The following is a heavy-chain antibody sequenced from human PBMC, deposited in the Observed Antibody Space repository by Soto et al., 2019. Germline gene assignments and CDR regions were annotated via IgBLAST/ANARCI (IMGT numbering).Heavy chain of an antibody. D-gene: IGHD4-17*01. V-gene: IGHV4-59*01. CDR1: GRSISRFY. CDR2: IYYSGST. CDR3: ARTYGFDAFDI. Sequence: SETMPLTCTVSGRSISRFYWSWIRQPPGKGLEWIGYIYYSGSTNYNPSLKSRVTISVDTSKNQFSLKLSSVTAADTAVYYCARTYGFDAFDIWGQGTMVTVS. J-gene: IGHJ3*02.